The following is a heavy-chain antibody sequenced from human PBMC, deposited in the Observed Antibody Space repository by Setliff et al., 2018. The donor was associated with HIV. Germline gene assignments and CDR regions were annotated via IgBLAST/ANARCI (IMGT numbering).Heavy chain of an antibody. J-gene: IGHJ4*02. CDR2: LYYRGTT. D-gene: IGHD4-17*01. CDR1: GGSISSSNYY. CDR3: ARRIYGNNPYLDY. Sequence: SETLSLTCTVSGGSISSSNYYWGWIRQSPGKGPEWIGSLYYRGTTYYNPSLKSRVTISVDTSQNQFSLKLSSVTAADTAIYYCARRIYGNNPYLDYWSQGTLVTVSS. V-gene: IGHV4-39*07.